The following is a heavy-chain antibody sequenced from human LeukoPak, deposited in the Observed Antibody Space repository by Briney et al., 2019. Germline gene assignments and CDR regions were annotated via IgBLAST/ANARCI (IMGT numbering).Heavy chain of an antibody. D-gene: IGHD6-13*01. V-gene: IGHV4-39*01. J-gene: IGHJ6*02. Sequence: SETLSLTCTVSGGSISSSSYYWGWIRQPPGKGLEWIGSIYYSGSTYYNPSLKSRVTISVDTSKNQFSLKLSSVTAADTAVYCCGAYIAAAGSAVRPYYYYGMDVWGQGTTVTVSS. CDR1: GGSISSSSYY. CDR3: GAYIAAAGSAVRPYYYYGMDV. CDR2: IYYSGST.